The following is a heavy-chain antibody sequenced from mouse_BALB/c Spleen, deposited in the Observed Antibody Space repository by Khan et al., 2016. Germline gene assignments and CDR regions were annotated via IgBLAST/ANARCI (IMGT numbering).Heavy chain of an antibody. J-gene: IGHJ3*01. Sequence: QVQLKESGAELVRPGASVKLSCKASGYTFTSYWINWMKQRPGQGLEWIGNIFPSDSYTNYNQKFKDKATLTVDKSSSTAYMQLSSPTSEDSAIYYCTRGEFTMIRGFAYWGQGTLVTVSA. V-gene: IGHV1-69*02. CDR2: IFPSDSYT. D-gene: IGHD2-4*01. CDR3: TRGEFTMIRGFAY. CDR1: GYTFTSYW.